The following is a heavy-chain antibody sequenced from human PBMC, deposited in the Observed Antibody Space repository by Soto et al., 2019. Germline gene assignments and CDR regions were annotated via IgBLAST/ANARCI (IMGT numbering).Heavy chain of an antibody. V-gene: IGHV3-21*01. CDR1: GFTFSSYS. D-gene: IGHD3-10*01. CDR3: AKASHGDPYYYYGIDV. Sequence: EVQLVESGGGLVKPGGSLRLSCAASGFTFSSYSMNWVRQAPGKGLEWVSCINSSSSYIYYADSVKGRFTISRDNAKNSLYLQMNSLRAEDTAVYYCAKASHGDPYYYYGIDVWGQGTTVTVSS. CDR2: INSSSSYI. J-gene: IGHJ6*02.